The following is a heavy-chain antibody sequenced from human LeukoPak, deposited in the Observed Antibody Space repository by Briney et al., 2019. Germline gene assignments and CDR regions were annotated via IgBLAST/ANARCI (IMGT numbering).Heavy chain of an antibody. CDR2: INSDGSST. V-gene: IGHV3-74*01. CDR1: GFTFSSYR. Sequence: PGGSLRLSCAASGFTFSSYRMHWVRQAPGKGLVWVSRINSDGSSTSYADSVKGRFTISRDNAKNTLYLQMNSLRAEDTAVYYCTTDISITMIVSWGQGTLVTVSS. D-gene: IGHD3-22*01. J-gene: IGHJ4*02. CDR3: TTDISITMIVS.